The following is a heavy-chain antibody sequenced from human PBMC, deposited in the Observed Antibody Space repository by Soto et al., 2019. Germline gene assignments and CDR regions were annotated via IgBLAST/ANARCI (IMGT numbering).Heavy chain of an antibody. J-gene: IGHJ4*02. CDR1: GFTLSSYW. Sequence: EVQLVESGGGLVQPGGSLRLSCAASGFTLSSYWMHWVRQVPGKGLVWVSRINGDGSSITYADSVKGRFTISRDNAKNTLYLQMTSLRLEETAVYYCAVYPAASGLVPFDYWGQGILVTVS. CDR3: AVYPAASGLVPFDY. V-gene: IGHV3-74*01. D-gene: IGHD6-13*01. CDR2: INGDGSSI.